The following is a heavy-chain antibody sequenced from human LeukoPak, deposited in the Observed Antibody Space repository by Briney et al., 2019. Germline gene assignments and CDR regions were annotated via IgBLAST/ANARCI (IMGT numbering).Heavy chain of an antibody. CDR3: ARTGGLRWCDI. V-gene: IGHV4-59*01. Sequence: PSETLSLTCTVSGGSISSYYWSRIRQPPGKGLEWIGYIYYSGSTNYNPSLKSRVTISVDTSKNQFSLKLSSVTAADTAVYYCARTGGLRWCDIWGQGTMVTVSS. CDR2: IYYSGST. CDR1: GGSISSYY. J-gene: IGHJ3*02. D-gene: IGHD4-23*01.